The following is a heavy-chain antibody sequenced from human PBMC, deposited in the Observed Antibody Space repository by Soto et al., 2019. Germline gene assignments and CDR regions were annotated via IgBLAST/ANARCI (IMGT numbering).Heavy chain of an antibody. CDR2: IRDKSNGYTI. CDR1: GFSFSDHC. CDR3: AFTAILGTTDFDC. Sequence: GVSLRLSCAASGFSFSDHCMDWVRQSPGKGLEWVACIRDKSNGYTIEYAASAEGRFTVSRDDSKNSLYLQMNSLKTEDTAVYYCAFTAILGTTDFDCWGQGTLVTVSS. V-gene: IGHV3-72*01. J-gene: IGHJ5*01.